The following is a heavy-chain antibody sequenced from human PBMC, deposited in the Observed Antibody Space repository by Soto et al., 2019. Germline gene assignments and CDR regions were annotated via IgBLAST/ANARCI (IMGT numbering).Heavy chain of an antibody. CDR3: AREENCRGGTCYSEYFHH. CDR2: VNPSGGSA. J-gene: IGHJ1*01. V-gene: IGHV1-46*01. Sequence: GASVKVSFKTSGYIFTAYSMHWVRQAPGQGLEWMGAVNPSGGSAHYAQSFEGRVTLTRDTSTSTFYMELSSLRSEDTAVYYCAREENCRGGTCYSEYFHHWGQGTLVTVSS. D-gene: IGHD2-15*01. CDR1: GYIFTAYS.